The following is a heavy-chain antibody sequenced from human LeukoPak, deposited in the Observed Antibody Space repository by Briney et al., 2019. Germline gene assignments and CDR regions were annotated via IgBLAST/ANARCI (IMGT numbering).Heavy chain of an antibody. CDR1: GFAFNTYA. Sequence: PGGSLRLSCAASGFAFNTYAMHWVRQAPGQGLEWVALIWHDGSHKFSSNSVRGQFTISRDNSKNTVSLQMNNLRPEDTAVYYCARETFGSGSYPDFWGQGTLVTVSS. CDR2: IWHDGSHK. J-gene: IGHJ4*02. V-gene: IGHV3-33*01. CDR3: ARETFGSGSYPDF. D-gene: IGHD3-10*01.